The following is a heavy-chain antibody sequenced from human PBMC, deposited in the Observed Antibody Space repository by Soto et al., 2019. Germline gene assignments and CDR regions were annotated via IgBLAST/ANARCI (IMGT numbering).Heavy chain of an antibody. CDR1: GYTLAELS. J-gene: IGHJ6*02. Sequence: GASVKVSCKVSGYTLAELSIHWVRQAPGKGLEWMGGSDPEDGETIYAQNFQGRVTLTEDTSTDTAYMELTSLRSEDTAVYYCATAMVDRFYYYYGMDVWGQGTTVTVSS. CDR2: SDPEDGET. D-gene: IGHD2-15*01. V-gene: IGHV1-24*01. CDR3: ATAMVDRFYYYYGMDV.